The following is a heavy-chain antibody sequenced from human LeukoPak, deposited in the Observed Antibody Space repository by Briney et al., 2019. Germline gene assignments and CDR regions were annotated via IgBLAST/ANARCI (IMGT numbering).Heavy chain of an antibody. D-gene: IGHD7-27*01. V-gene: IGHV5-51*01. CDR3: ARQTGDNAFDI. J-gene: IGHJ3*02. CDR1: GYRFTTYW. CDR2: IYPGDSDT. Sequence: GESLRISCKGSGYRFTTYWIGWVRQMPGKGLEWMGIIYPGDSDTRYSPSFQGQVTISADKSITTAYLQWNSLKASDTAMYYCARQTGDNAFDIWGRGTMVTVSS.